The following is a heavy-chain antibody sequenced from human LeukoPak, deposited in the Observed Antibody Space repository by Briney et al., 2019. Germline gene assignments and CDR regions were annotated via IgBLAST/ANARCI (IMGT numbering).Heavy chain of an antibody. CDR2: IYPGDSDT. J-gene: IGHJ6*03. CDR3: ARRAGGPNDYDHYYYLDV. V-gene: IGHV5-51*01. D-gene: IGHD1-1*01. Sequence: GESLKISCKGSGYSFTSYWIGWVRQMPGKGLGWMGIIYPGDSDTRYSPSFQGQVTISVDKSINTAYVQWTSLKASDTAIYYCARRAGGPNDYDHYYYLDVWGSGTTVTVSS. CDR1: GYSFTSYW.